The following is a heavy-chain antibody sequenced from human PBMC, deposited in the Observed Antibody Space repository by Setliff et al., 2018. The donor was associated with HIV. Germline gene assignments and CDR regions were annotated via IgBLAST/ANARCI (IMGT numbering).Heavy chain of an antibody. CDR2: IIPAFGTA. CDR3: ARVGSVVVVTAIDY. D-gene: IGHD2-21*02. J-gene: IGHJ4*02. V-gene: IGHV1-69*13. CDR1: GGTFSASG. Sequence: SVKVSCKASGGTFSASGFSWVRQAPGQGLEWMGGIIPAFGTADYAQKFQGRVTITADASTSTAYMELISLRSDDTAVYYCARVGSVVVVTAIDYWGQGTLVTVSS.